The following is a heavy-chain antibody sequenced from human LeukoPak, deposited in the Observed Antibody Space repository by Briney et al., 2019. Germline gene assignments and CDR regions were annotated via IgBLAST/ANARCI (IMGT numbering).Heavy chain of an antibody. CDR2: ISYDGSNK. D-gene: IGHD5-24*01. CDR3: ARMATKPN. J-gene: IGHJ4*02. Sequence: PGGSLRLSCAASGFTFSSYAMHWVRQAPGKGLEWVAVISYDGSNKYYADSVKGRFTISRDNSKNTLYLQMSSLRAEDTAVYYCARMATKPNWGQGTLVTVSS. CDR1: GFTFSSYA. V-gene: IGHV3-30-3*01.